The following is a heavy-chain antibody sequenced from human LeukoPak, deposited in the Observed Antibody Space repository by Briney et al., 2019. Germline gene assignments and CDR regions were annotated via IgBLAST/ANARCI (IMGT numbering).Heavy chain of an antibody. CDR2: IWYDGSKK. CDR1: GFTLSTYG. D-gene: IGHD2-8*01. CDR3: ARSMASADY. Sequence: GRSLRLSCGASGFTLSTYGMQGVGQAPGKGVEWVAVIWYDGSKKYYAHSVKGRFTVSRDNSQNTLYLEMNSLRAEDTAVYYCARSMASADYWGQGTLVTVPS. V-gene: IGHV3-33*01. J-gene: IGHJ4*02.